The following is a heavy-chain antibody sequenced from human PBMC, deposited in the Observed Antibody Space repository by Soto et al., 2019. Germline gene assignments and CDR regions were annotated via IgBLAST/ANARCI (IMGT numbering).Heavy chain of an antibody. CDR3: ARVLWLRWYLLEYNWFDP. Sequence: SETLSLTCTVSGGSISSSSYYWGWIRQPPGKGLEWIGSIYYSGSTYYNPSLKSRVTISVDTSKNQFSLKLSSVTAADTAVYYCARVLWLRWYLLEYNWFDPWGQGTLVTVSS. J-gene: IGHJ5*02. CDR1: GGSISSSSYY. D-gene: IGHD2-15*01. CDR2: IYYSGST. V-gene: IGHV4-39*01.